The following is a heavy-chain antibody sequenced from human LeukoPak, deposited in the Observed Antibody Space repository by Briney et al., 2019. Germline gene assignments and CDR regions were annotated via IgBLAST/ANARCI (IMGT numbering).Heavy chain of an antibody. CDR1: GFSLNTSGVG. CDR2: IYWDDDK. V-gene: IGHV2-5*02. J-gene: IGHJ4*02. D-gene: IGHD3-10*01. Sequence: SGPTLVNPTQTLTLTCTFSGFSLNTSGVGVGWIRQPPGKALEWLALIYWDDDKRYSPSLKSRLTITKDTSKNQVVLTMTNMDPVDTATYYCAHRGSPVYGSGGYSLFDYWGQGTLVTVSS. CDR3: AHRGSPVYGSGGYSLFDY.